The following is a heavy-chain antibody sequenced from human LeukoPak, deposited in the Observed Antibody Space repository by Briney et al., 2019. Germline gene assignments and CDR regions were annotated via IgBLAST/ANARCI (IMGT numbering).Heavy chain of an antibody. Sequence: TSETLSLTCTVSGGSISSSIYYWGWIRQPPGKGLDWIGSIYYSGSTYYNPSVKSRVTIFVDTSKNQFSLTLSSVTAADTAIYYCARGPPTDAFDIWGQGTMVTVSS. CDR3: ARGPPTDAFDI. J-gene: IGHJ3*02. CDR2: IYYSGST. CDR1: GGSISSSIYY. V-gene: IGHV4-39*07.